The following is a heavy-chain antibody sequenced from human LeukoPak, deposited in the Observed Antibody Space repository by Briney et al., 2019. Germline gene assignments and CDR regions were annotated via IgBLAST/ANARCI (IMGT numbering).Heavy chain of an antibody. Sequence: PGGSLRLSCATSGFIFSGYYMSWIRQAPGKGLEWVSYISGGGSDISYADSVKGRFTISRDNAKGSLYLQMNSLRAADTAVYYCGTHAGRTGSDDWGQGTLVTVSS. J-gene: IGHJ4*02. D-gene: IGHD3/OR15-3a*01. V-gene: IGHV3-11*01. CDR1: GFIFSGYY. CDR2: ISGGGSDI. CDR3: GTHAGRTGSDD.